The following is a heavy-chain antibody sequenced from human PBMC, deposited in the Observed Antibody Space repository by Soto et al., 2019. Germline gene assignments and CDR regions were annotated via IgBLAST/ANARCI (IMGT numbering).Heavy chain of an antibody. J-gene: IGHJ2*01. V-gene: IGHV4-31*03. D-gene: IGHD4-17*01. CDR2: IYYSGST. CDR3: ASSPYGDYGDYWYFDL. Sequence: QVQLQESGPGLVKPSQTLSLTCTVSGGSISSGGYYWSWIRQHPGKGLEWIGYIYYSGSTYYNPSLKSRVTISVDTSKHQFSLKLSSVTAADTAVYYCASSPYGDYGDYWYFDLWGRGTLVTVSS. CDR1: GGSISSGGYY.